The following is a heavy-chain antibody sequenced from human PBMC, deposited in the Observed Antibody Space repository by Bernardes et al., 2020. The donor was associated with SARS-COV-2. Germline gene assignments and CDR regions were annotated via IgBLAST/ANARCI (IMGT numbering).Heavy chain of an antibody. Sequence: ASVKVSCKASGYTFTSYGISWVRQAPGQGLEWMGWISAYNGNTNYAQKLQGRVTMTTDTSTSTAYMELRSLRSDDTAVYYCARASSLGDYPYYFDYWGQGTLVTVSS. CDR1: GYTFTSYG. CDR3: ARASSLGDYPYYFDY. CDR2: ISAYNGNT. J-gene: IGHJ4*02. V-gene: IGHV1-18*04. D-gene: IGHD4-17*01.